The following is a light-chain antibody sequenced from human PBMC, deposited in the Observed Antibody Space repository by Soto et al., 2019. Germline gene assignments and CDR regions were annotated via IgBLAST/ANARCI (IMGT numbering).Light chain of an antibody. J-gene: IGLJ1*01. CDR3: CSYAGSSTYV. CDR2: EVT. V-gene: IGLV2-23*02. Sequence: QSVLTQPASVSGSPGQSITIYCTGSSSDVGRYDLVSWYQQHPGKVPKLIIHEVTKRSSGLSNRFSGSKSGNTASLTISGLQAEDEADYYCCSYAGSSTYVFGTGTKVTVL. CDR1: SSDVGRYDL.